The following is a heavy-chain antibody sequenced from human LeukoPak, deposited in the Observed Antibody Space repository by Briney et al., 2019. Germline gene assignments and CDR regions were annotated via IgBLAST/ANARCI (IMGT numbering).Heavy chain of an antibody. CDR3: ARDGYSYGYGGYNWFDP. Sequence: SVKVSCKASGCTFSSYAISWVRQAPGQGLELMGGIIPIFGTANYAQKFQGRVTITADESTSTAYMELSSLRSEDTAVYYCARDGYSYGYGGYNWFDPWGQGTLVTVSS. J-gene: IGHJ5*02. CDR1: GCTFSSYA. V-gene: IGHV1-69*01. CDR2: IIPIFGTA. D-gene: IGHD5-18*01.